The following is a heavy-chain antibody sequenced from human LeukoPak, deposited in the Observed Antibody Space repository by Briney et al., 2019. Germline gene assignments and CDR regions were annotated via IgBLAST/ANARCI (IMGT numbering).Heavy chain of an antibody. CDR2: ISSNGGST. D-gene: IGHD6-6*01. CDR1: GFTFSSYA. Sequence: GGSLRLSCAASGFTFSSYAMHWVRHAPGKGLEYVSGISSNGGSTYYANSVKGRFTISRDNSKNTLYLQMGSLRAEDMAVYYCAREYSSSSVDYWGQGTLVTVSS. CDR3: AREYSSSSVDY. J-gene: IGHJ4*02. V-gene: IGHV3-64*01.